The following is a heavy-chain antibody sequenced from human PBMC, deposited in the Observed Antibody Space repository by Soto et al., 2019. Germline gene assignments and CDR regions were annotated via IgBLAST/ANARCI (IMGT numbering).Heavy chain of an antibody. CDR2: IHPGWGA. CDR3: AGSGYYHNSGMDV. CDR1: GGSISAYY. J-gene: IGHJ6*02. Sequence: SETLSLTCTISGGSISAYYWGWIRQPPGKGLEWIGYIHPGWGANYNPSLKSRVTISLDTSKTQISLELSSMTAADTAVYYCAGSGYYHNSGMDVWGQGTTVTVSS. V-gene: IGHV4-59*12. D-gene: IGHD3-22*01.